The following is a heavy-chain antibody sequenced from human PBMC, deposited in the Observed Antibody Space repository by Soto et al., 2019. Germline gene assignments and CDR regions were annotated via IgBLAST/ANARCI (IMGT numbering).Heavy chain of an antibody. Sequence: SETLSLTCTVSGGSISSSSYYWGWIRQHPGKGLEWIGSIYYSGSTYYDPSLKSRVTISVDTSKNQFSLKLSSVTAADTAVYYCARQGLRLGIEVYYYYGMDVWGQGTTVTVSS. CDR3: ARQGLRLGIEVYYYYGMDV. V-gene: IGHV4-39*01. D-gene: IGHD7-27*01. J-gene: IGHJ6*02. CDR2: IYYSGST. CDR1: GGSISSSSYY.